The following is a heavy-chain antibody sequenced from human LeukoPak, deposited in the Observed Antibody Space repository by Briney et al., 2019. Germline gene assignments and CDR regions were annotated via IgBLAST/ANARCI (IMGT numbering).Heavy chain of an antibody. V-gene: IGHV1-2*02. CDR3: ARGHIVVVPAAIEEIDY. Sequence: VASVKVSCKASGYTFTVYYMHWVRQAPGQGLEWMGWINPNSGGQNYAQKFQGRVTMTRDTSISTAYMELSRLRSDDTAVYYCARGHIVVVPAAIEEIDYWGQGTLVTVSS. CDR2: INPNSGGQ. CDR1: GYTFTVYY. D-gene: IGHD2-2*02. J-gene: IGHJ4*02.